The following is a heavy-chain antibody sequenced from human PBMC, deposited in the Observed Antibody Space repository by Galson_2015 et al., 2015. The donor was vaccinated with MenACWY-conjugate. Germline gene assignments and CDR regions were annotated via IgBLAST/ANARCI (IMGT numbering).Heavy chain of an antibody. D-gene: IGHD2-21*01. CDR2: IKSQTDGGKL. CDR3: TTHKPDSWGGLLFHFYMDV. Sequence: SLRLSCAGSAFTFSNAYMSWVRQAPGKGLEWVGRIKSQTDGGKLDYAAPVKGRFTISRDDSKNTLYLQMNSLKIEDTAVYYCTTHKPDSWGGLLFHFYMDVWGKGTTVTVSS. J-gene: IGHJ6*03. CDR1: AFTFSNAY. V-gene: IGHV3-15*01.